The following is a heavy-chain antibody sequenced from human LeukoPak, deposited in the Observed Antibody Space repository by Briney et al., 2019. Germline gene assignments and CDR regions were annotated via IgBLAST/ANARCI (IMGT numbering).Heavy chain of an antibody. CDR3: ARDRGYSTFDY. CDR2: MKEDGGEI. J-gene: IGHJ4*02. Sequence: GGSLRLSCEASAFTFSSYWMSWVRQAPGKGLEWVANMKEDGGEINYVDSVKGRFTISRDNAKNSMFLQMNSLRVEDTAVYYCARDRGYSTFDYWGQGTLVTVSS. V-gene: IGHV3-7*01. D-gene: IGHD4-23*01. CDR1: AFTFSSYW.